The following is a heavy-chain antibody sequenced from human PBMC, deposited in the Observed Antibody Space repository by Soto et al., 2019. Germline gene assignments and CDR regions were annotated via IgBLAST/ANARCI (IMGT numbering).Heavy chain of an antibody. CDR1: GASISRTGFH. CDR2: IYEAATT. Sequence: SETLSLTCAVSGASISRTGFHWGWIRQPPGQGLEWIGSIYEAATTFYNSSLKSRVTISADTSNNHFSLKLSSVTAADTAVYYCARRGSGHTFDYWGQGTLVTVSS. CDR3: ARRGSGHTFDY. V-gene: IGHV4-39*01. D-gene: IGHD3-10*01. J-gene: IGHJ4*02.